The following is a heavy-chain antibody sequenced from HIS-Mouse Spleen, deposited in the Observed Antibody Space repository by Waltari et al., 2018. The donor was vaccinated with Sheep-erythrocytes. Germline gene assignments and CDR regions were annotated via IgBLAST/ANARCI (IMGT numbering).Heavy chain of an antibody. J-gene: IGHJ3*02. CDR2: IYPGDSDT. D-gene: IGHD3-3*01. Sequence: EVQLVQSGAGVKKPGQSLKISCKGSGYSFTSYWLRWVRQTPGTGREWMGIIYPGDSDTRYSPSFQGQVTISADKSISTAYLQWSSLKASDTTMYYCARGPVLRFLEWLPTDAFDIWGQGTMVTVSS. CDR3: ARGPVLRFLEWLPTDAFDI. V-gene: IGHV5-51*03. CDR1: GYSFTSYW.